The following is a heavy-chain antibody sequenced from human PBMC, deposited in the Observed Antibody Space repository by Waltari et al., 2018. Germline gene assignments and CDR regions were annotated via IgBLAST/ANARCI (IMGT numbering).Heavy chain of an antibody. V-gene: IGHV4-61*09. J-gene: IGHJ4*02. Sequence: QPSQTLSLTCTVSGGSISSGSYYWSWIRQPAGKGLEWIGYIYTSGSTNYNPSLKSRVTISVDTSKNQFSLKLSSVTAADTAVYYCAREVRNWDLYYFDYWGQGTLVTVSS. CDR2: IYTSGST. CDR1: GGSISSGSYY. CDR3: AREVRNWDLYYFDY. D-gene: IGHD1-7*01.